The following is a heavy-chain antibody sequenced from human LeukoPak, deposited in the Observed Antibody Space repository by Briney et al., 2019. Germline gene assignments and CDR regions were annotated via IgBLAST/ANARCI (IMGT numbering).Heavy chain of an antibody. CDR1: GGSFSSYY. CDR2: IYTSGST. J-gene: IGHJ5*02. Sequence: PSETLSLTCTVSGGSFSSYYRTWIRQPAGKGLEWIGRIYTSGSTNYNPSLKSRVTMSVDTSKNQFSLKLSPVTAADTAVYYCARDGGGNWFDPWGQGTLVTVSS. D-gene: IGHD3-16*01. V-gene: IGHV4-4*07. CDR3: ARDGGGNWFDP.